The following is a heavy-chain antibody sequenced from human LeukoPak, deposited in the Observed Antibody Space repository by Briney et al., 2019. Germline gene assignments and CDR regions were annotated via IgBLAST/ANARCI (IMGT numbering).Heavy chain of an antibody. J-gene: IGHJ4*02. CDR2: IYYSGST. Sequence: PSQTLSLTCTVSGGSISSGGYYWSWIRQHPGKGPEWIGYIYYSGSTYYNPSLKSRVTISVDTSKNQFSLKLSSVSAADTAVYYCARSSYGDCFDYWGQGTLVTVSS. V-gene: IGHV4-31*03. CDR3: ARSSYGDCFDY. CDR1: GGSISSGGYY. D-gene: IGHD4-17*01.